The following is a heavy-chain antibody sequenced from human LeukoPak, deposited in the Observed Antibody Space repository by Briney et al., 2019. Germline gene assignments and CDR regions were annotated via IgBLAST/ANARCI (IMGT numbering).Heavy chain of an antibody. V-gene: IGHV1-18*01. J-gene: IGHJ4*02. Sequence: ASVKVSCKASGYTFTGYGIIWVRQAPGQGLEWMGWISAYNGNTNYAQKLQGRVTMTTDTSTSTAYMELRSLRSDDTAVYYCARDPCSSTSCYAFFDYWGQGTLVTVSS. CDR3: ARDPCSSTSCYAFFDY. D-gene: IGHD2-2*01. CDR1: GYTFTGYG. CDR2: ISAYNGNT.